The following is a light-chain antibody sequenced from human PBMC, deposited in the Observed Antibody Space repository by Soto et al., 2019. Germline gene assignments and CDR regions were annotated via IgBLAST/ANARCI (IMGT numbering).Light chain of an antibody. CDR3: SSYTSSSTLVV. Sequence: QSVLTQPPSASGSPGQSVTISCTGTTGDIGAFNYVSWYQQRPGKAPKLIIYEVTRRPSGVSNRFSGSKSGNTASLTISGLQAEDEADYYCSSYTSSSTLVVFGGGTKLTVL. CDR1: TGDIGAFNY. J-gene: IGLJ2*01. CDR2: EVT. V-gene: IGLV2-14*01.